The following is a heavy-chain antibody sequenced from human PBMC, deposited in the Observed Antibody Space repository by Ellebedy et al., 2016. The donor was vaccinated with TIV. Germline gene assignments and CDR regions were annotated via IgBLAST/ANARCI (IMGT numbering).Heavy chain of an antibody. Sequence: SVKVSCKASGGPFSSYAISWVRQAPGQGLEWMGRIIPILGIANYAQKFQGRVTITADKSTSTAYIELSSLRSEDTAVYYCARSHFGGSYGMDVWGQGTTVTVSS. J-gene: IGHJ6*02. CDR3: ARSHFGGSYGMDV. CDR1: GGPFSSYA. V-gene: IGHV1-69*04. CDR2: IIPILGIA. D-gene: IGHD3-16*01.